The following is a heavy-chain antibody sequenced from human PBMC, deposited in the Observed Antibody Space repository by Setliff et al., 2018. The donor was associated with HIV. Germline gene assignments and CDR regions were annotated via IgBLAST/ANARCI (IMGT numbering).Heavy chain of an antibody. D-gene: IGHD6-13*01. V-gene: IGHV1-69-2*01. Sequence: ASVKVSCKASGYTFTDYYMHWVRQAPGKGLEWMGRVDPEDGETIYAEKFQGRVTITADTSTDTAYMELSSLRSEDTAVYYCATAGIAAAGENYMDVWGKGTTVTVSS. CDR2: VDPEDGET. J-gene: IGHJ6*03. CDR3: ATAGIAAAGENYMDV. CDR1: GYTFTDYY.